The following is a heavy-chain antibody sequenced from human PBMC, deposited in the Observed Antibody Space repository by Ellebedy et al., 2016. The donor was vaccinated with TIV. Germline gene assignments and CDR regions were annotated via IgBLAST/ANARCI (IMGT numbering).Heavy chain of an antibody. D-gene: IGHD4-23*01. Sequence: MPGGSLRLSCSLSGASMRTYFWIWIRQSAGKGLEWIGRIHVTGSHNYKPSLKNRVSMSVDASTNQVSLRLSSVTAADTAVYYCARDYGGHSYDSWGQGTLVTLSS. CDR2: IHVTGSH. CDR1: GASMRTYF. J-gene: IGHJ4*02. CDR3: ARDYGGHSYDS. V-gene: IGHV4-4*07.